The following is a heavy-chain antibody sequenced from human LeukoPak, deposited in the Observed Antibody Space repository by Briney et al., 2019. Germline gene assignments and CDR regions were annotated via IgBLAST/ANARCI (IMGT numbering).Heavy chain of an antibody. D-gene: IGHD5-18*01. V-gene: IGHV1-2*02. Sequence: GASVKVSCKASGYTFTGNYMHWVRQAPGQGLEWMGWINPNSGGTNYAQKFQGRVTMTRDTSISTAYMELSRLRSDDTAVYYCARDRDIQLWLFHPGEFDYWGQGTLVTVSS. CDR3: ARDRDIQLWLFHPGEFDY. CDR2: INPNSGGT. CDR1: GYTFTGNY. J-gene: IGHJ4*02.